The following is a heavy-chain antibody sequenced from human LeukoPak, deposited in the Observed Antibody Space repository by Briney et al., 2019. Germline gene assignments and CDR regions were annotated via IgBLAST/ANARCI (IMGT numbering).Heavy chain of an antibody. CDR2: INSDGSST. J-gene: IGHJ4*02. Sequence: GGSLRLSCAASGFTFGSYWMHWVRQAPGKGLVWVSRINSDGSSTSYADSVKGRFTISRDNAKNTLYLQMNSLRAEDTAVYYCARSDYDFWSGPEYWGQGTLVTVSS. D-gene: IGHD3-3*01. CDR3: ARSDYDFWSGPEY. CDR1: GFTFGSYW. V-gene: IGHV3-74*01.